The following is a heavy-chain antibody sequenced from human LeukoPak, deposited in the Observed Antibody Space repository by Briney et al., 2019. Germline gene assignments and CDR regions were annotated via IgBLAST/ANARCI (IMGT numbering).Heavy chain of an antibody. J-gene: IGHJ4*02. CDR2: ISAYNGNT. D-gene: IGHD1-26*01. CDR1: GYTFTSYG. V-gene: IGHV1-18*01. Sequence: ASVKVSCKASGYTFTSYGISWVRQAPGQGLEWMGWISAYNGNTNYAQKLQGRVTMTTDTSTSTAYIELRSLRSDDTAMYYCARAGIVGAIDFDYWGQGTLVTVSS. CDR3: ARAGIVGAIDFDY.